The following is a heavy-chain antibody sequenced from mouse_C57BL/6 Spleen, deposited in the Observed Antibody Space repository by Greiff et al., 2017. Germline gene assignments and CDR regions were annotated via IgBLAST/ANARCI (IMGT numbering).Heavy chain of an antibody. CDR3: ASVSSSFAY. J-gene: IGHJ3*01. CDR2: IWGVGST. V-gene: IGHV2-6*01. D-gene: IGHD1-1*01. CDR1: GFSLTSYG. Sequence: QVHVKQSGPGLVAPSQSLSITCTVSGFSLTSYGVDWVRQSPGKGLEWLGVIWGVGSTNYNSALKSRLSISKDNSKSQVFLKMNSLQTDDTAMYYCASVSSSFAYWGQGTLVTVSA.